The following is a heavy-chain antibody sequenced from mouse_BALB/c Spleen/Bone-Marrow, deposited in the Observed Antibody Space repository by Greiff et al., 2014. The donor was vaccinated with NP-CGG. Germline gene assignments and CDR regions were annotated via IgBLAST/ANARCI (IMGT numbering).Heavy chain of an antibody. Sequence: VQLKESGSELVKPGASVKLSCAASGFYIKDTYMHWVKQRPEQGLEWIGRIDPANGDTKYDPKFQGKATITADTSSNTAYLQLSSLTSEDTAVYYCTRPSFYYGSSYWYFDVWGAGTTVTVSS. CDR1: GFYIKDTY. V-gene: IGHV14-3*02. J-gene: IGHJ1*01. D-gene: IGHD1-1*01. CDR3: TRPSFYYGSSYWYFDV. CDR2: IDPANGDT.